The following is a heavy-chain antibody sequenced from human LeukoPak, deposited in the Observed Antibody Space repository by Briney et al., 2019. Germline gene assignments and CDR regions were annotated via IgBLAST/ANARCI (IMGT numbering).Heavy chain of an antibody. Sequence: PSETLSLTCTVSGGSISSGGYYWSWMRQHPGKGLEWIGYIYYSGSTYYNPSLKSRVTISVDTSKNQFSLKLSSVTAADTAVYYCAMITMVRGVGFWFDPWGQGTLVTVSS. J-gene: IGHJ5*02. CDR1: GGSISSGGYY. V-gene: IGHV4-31*03. CDR2: IYYSGST. CDR3: AMITMVRGVGFWFDP. D-gene: IGHD3-10*01.